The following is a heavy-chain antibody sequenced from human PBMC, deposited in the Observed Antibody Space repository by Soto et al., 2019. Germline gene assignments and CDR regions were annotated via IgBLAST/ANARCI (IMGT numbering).Heavy chain of an antibody. V-gene: IGHV3-33*01. CDR3: ARAGGTTVTGLWHFDS. CDR2: IWYDGTQK. D-gene: IGHD4-17*01. Sequence: QVQLEESGGDVVQPGRSLRLSCEASGFTFNTYSMHWVRQPPGKGLDWLAAIWYDGTQKYYADSVKGRFIVSRDNSKKTLYLEMNSLGAEDTAVYYCARAGGTTVTGLWHFDSWGQGTLVTVSS. J-gene: IGHJ4*02. CDR1: GFTFNTYS.